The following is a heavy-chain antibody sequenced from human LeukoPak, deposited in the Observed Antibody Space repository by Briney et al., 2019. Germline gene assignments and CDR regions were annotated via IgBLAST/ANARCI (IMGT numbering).Heavy chain of an antibody. CDR1: GYTFTMYY. D-gene: IGHD3-10*01. J-gene: IGHJ5*02. CDR2: INPSGGST. CDR3: ATSFRAVNWFDP. Sequence: ASVTVSFTASGYTFTMYYMNWVRQAPGQGLEWMGIINPSGGSTNYAQKFQGRVTMTRDTSTSTIYMEVSSLRSEDTAVYYCATSFRAVNWFDPWGQGTLVTVSS. V-gene: IGHV1-46*01.